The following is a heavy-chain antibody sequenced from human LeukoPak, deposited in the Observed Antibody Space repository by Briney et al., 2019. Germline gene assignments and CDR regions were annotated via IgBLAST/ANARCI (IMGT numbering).Heavy chain of an antibody. CDR3: AKDDPAYSSGRYDY. Sequence: GGSLRLSCAASGFTFSNYGMHWVRQAPGKGLEWVAFIRYDGSNKYYADSVKGRFTISRDNSKNTLYLQMNSLRAEDTAVYYCAKDDPAYSSGRYDYWGQGTLVTVSS. V-gene: IGHV3-30*02. J-gene: IGHJ4*02. CDR1: GFTFSNYG. D-gene: IGHD6-19*01. CDR2: IRYDGSNK.